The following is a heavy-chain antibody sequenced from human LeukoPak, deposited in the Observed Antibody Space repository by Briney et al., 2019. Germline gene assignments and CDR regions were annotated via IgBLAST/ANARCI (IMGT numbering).Heavy chain of an antibody. Sequence: SETLSLTCTVSGGSISSGGYYWSWIRQHPGKGLEWIGYIYYSGSAYYNPSLKCRVTISVDTSENQFSLKLSSVTAADTAVYYCARVNYGSATKEDYWGQGTLVTVSS. D-gene: IGHD3-10*01. J-gene: IGHJ4*02. CDR2: IYYSGSA. CDR1: GGSISSGGYY. V-gene: IGHV4-31*03. CDR3: ARVNYGSATKEDY.